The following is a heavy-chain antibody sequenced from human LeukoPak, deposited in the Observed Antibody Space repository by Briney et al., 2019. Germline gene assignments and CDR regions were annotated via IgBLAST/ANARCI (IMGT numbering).Heavy chain of an antibody. Sequence: ASVTVSCTASGYTFTDYFMHWVRQAPGQGLEGMGWINPNSGGTNFAQKFQGRVTMTRDTSISTAYMELSSLTSDDTAVYYCARGRFSGYGADWGQGTLVTVSS. CDR2: INPNSGGT. J-gene: IGHJ4*02. CDR3: ARGRFSGYGAD. CDR1: GYTFTDYF. D-gene: IGHD5-12*01. V-gene: IGHV1-2*02.